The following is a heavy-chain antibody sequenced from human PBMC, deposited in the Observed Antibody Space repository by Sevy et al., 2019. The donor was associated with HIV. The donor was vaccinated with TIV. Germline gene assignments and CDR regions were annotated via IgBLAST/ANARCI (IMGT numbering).Heavy chain of an antibody. Sequence: ASVKVSCKASGYTFTSYGISWVRQAPGQGLEWMGWISAYNGNRNYAQKLQGRVTMTTDTSTSTAYMELRSLRSDDTAVYYCARDMDCSSTSCYPWNWFDPWGQGTLVTVSS. D-gene: IGHD2-2*01. CDR3: ARDMDCSSTSCYPWNWFDP. J-gene: IGHJ5*02. V-gene: IGHV1-18*01. CDR1: GYTFTSYG. CDR2: ISAYNGNR.